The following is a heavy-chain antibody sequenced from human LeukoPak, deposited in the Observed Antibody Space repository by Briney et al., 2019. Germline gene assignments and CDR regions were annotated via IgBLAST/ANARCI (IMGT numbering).Heavy chain of an antibody. CDR2: ISSSSSYI. V-gene: IGHV3-21*01. CDR3: ARDQDYGGNSAFDY. CDR1: GFTFSSYS. Sequence: GGSLRLSCAASGFTFSSYSMNWARQAPGRGLEWVSSISSSSSYIYYADSVKGRFTISRDNAKNSLYLQMHSLRAEDTAVYYCARDQDYGGNSAFDYWGQGTLVTVSS. J-gene: IGHJ4*02. D-gene: IGHD4-23*01.